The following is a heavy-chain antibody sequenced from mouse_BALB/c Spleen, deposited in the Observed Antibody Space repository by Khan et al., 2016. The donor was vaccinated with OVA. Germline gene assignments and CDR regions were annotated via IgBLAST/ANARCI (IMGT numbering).Heavy chain of an antibody. D-gene: IGHD1-2*01. J-gene: IGHJ2*01. CDR3: ARTARIKY. CDR2: ISYCGST. V-gene: IGHV3-1*02. CDR1: GYSITSGYG. Sequence: EVKLLESGPGLVKPSQSLSLTCTVTGYSITSGYGWYWIRQFPGNKLEWMGYISYCGSTNYNPSLKSGNTITRDTSKNQVLLQLKTVTTEDTATYYCARTARIKYWGQGTTLTVSS.